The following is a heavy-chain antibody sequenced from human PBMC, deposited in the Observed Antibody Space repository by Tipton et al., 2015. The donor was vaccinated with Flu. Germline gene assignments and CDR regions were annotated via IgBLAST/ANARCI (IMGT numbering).Heavy chain of an antibody. CDR2: IYYSGSA. CDR1: SGSISSYY. Sequence: TLSLTCTVSSGSISSYYWSWIRQPPGKGLEWIGYIYYSGSANYNPSLKSRVTISVDTSKNQFSLKLSSVTAADTAVYYCARSPKFQSSPFDYWGQGTLVTVSS. V-gene: IGHV4-59*08. J-gene: IGHJ4*02. CDR3: ARSPKFQSSPFDY. D-gene: IGHD2-21*01.